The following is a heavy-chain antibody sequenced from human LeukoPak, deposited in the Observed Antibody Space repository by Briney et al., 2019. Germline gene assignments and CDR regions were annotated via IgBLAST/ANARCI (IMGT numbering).Heavy chain of an antibody. D-gene: IGHD3-3*01. CDR2: ISWNSGSI. V-gene: IGHV3-9*01. CDR3: ARSTIFGVVIMGYYYYYMDV. CDR1: GFTFDGYA. J-gene: IGHJ6*03. Sequence: GGSLRLSCAASGFTFDGYAMHWVRQAPGKGLEWVSGISWNSGSIGYADSVKGRFTISRDNAKNSLYLQMNSLRAEDTAVYYCARSTIFGVVIMGYYYYYMDVWGKGTTVTVSS.